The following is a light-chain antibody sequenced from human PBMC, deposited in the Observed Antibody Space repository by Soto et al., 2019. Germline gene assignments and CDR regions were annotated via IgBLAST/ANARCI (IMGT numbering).Light chain of an antibody. CDR1: SSDVGGYNY. CDR3: CSYAGSYTYV. J-gene: IGLJ1*01. Sequence: QSVLPQPRSVSGSPGQSVTISCTGTSSDVGGYNYVSWYQQHPGKAPKLMIYDVSKRPSGVPDRFSGSKSGNTASLTISGLQADDEADYYCCSYAGSYTYVFGTGTKV. V-gene: IGLV2-11*01. CDR2: DVS.